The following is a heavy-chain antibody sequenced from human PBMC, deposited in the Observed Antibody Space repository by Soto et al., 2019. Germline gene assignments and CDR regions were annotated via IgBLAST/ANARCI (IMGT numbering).Heavy chain of an antibody. Sequence: QVQLVQSGPEVKKPGASVKVSCEASGYTFTTSGISWVRQAPGQGLEWMEWISTYNGDTNSAQKFQGRVTMTADTSTGTVYMELMSLKSDDTAVYYCARQGSWPYYYYGLDVWGQGTTVTVSS. CDR3: ARQGSWPYYYYGLDV. D-gene: IGHD1-26*01. CDR1: GYTFTTSG. CDR2: ISTYNGDT. J-gene: IGHJ6*02. V-gene: IGHV1-18*01.